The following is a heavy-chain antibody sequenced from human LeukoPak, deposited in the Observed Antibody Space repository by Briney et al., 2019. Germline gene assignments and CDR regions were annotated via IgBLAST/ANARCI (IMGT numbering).Heavy chain of an antibody. CDR1: GXXXXTXGVG. Sequence: SGPTLVKPTQTLTLTCTFSGXXXXTXGVGVGXXXXXXXXXXEWLAVIYWDDDKRYSXXXKSRLTITKDTSKNQVVLTMTNMDPVDTATYYCAHTYSNSPFDYWGQGTLVTVFS. J-gene: IGHJ4*02. V-gene: IGHV2-5*02. CDR3: AHTYSNSPFDY. D-gene: IGHD4-11*01. CDR2: IYWDDDK.